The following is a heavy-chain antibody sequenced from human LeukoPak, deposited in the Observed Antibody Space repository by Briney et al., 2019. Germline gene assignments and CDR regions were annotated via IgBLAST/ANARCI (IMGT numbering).Heavy chain of an antibody. Sequence: GASVRVSCKASGGTFSSYAISWVRRAPGQGLEWMGGIIPIFGRANYAQKFQGRVTITTDESTSTAHMELSSLRSEDTAVYYCARGRPPVGGSSPGLDSYYYYMDVWGKGTTVTVSS. V-gene: IGHV1-69*05. CDR1: GGTFSSYA. D-gene: IGHD6-6*01. CDR3: ARGRPPVGGSSPGLDSYYYYMDV. CDR2: IIPIFGRA. J-gene: IGHJ6*03.